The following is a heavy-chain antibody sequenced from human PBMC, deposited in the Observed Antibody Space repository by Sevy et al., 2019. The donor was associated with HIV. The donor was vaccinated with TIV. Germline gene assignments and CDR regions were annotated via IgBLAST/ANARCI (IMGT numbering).Heavy chain of an antibody. CDR2: ISSHGGYI. D-gene: IGHD6-19*01. V-gene: IGHV3-64*01. CDR3: AREDRAEAGTGGFDY. J-gene: IGHJ4*02. Sequence: GGSLRLSCAASGFTLSDYAMHWVRQAPGKGLEYVSGISSHGGYIFYANSVKGRFTISRDTSKNTLYLQMGSLRGEDMAVYYCAREDRAEAGTGGFDYWGQGTLVTVSS. CDR1: GFTLSDYA.